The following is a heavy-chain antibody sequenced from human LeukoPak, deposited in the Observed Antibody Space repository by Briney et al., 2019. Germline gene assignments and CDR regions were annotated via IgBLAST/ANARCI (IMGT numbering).Heavy chain of an antibody. V-gene: IGHV3-7*03. J-gene: IGHJ4*02. CDR1: GFTISSHG. CDR2: IKPDGNDK. CDR3: TTSDCEY. Sequence: GGSLRLSCAVSGFTISSHGMHWVRQAPEKGLEWVATIKPDGNDKYFVDSVKGRFTVSRDNAKTSLYLQMNSLRAEDTAMYYCTTSDCEYWGQGTLVTVSS.